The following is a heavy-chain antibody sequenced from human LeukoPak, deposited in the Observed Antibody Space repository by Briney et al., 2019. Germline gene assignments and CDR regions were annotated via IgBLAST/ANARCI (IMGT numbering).Heavy chain of an antibody. CDR1: GGSISSYY. V-gene: IGHV4-59*01. Sequence: PSETLSLTCTVSGGSISSYYWSWIRQPPGKGLEWIGYIYYSGSTNYTPSLKSRVTISVDTSKNQFSLKLSSVTAADTAVYYCARGRYDYVWGSYRYNIGTYFDYWGQGTLVTVSS. CDR3: ARGRYDYVWGSYRYNIGTYFDY. CDR2: IYYSGST. D-gene: IGHD3-16*02. J-gene: IGHJ4*02.